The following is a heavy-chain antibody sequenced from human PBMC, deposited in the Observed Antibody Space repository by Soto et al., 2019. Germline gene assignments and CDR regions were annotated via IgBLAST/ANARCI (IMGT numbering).Heavy chain of an antibody. CDR1: GLTISNAW. D-gene: IGHD3-16*02. J-gene: IGHJ6*04. CDR2: IKTNTECGKT. V-gene: IGHV3-15*07. Sequence: EVQLVESGGGLIYPGGSLRLSCAASGLTISNAWMNWVRQAPGKGLEWVARIKTNTECGKTDYAAAVIGRFTVSRDDSKNTLYQHLMSVKTADTAVYYCTTGSLERVWRKGTAVPVSA. CDR3: TTGSLERV.